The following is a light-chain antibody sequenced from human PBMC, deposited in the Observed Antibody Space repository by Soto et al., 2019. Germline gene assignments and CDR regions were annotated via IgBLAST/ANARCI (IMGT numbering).Light chain of an antibody. Sequence: EIVLTQSPGTLSLSPGEIATLSCSASQSVINNYLAWYQQKPGQAPRLLIYGASNRATGIPARFSGSGSGADFTLTISSLEPEDFAVYYCQQRSNWPITFGQGTRLEIK. CDR3: QQRSNWPIT. CDR1: QSVINNY. J-gene: IGKJ5*01. CDR2: GAS. V-gene: IGKV3-11*01.